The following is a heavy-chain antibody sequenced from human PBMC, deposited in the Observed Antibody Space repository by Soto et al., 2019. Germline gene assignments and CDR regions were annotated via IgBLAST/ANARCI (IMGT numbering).Heavy chain of an antibody. D-gene: IGHD4-17*01. Sequence: SLRLSCAASGFTFSNAWMSWVRQAPGKGLEWVGRIKSKTDGGTTDYAAPVKGRFTISRDDSKNTLYLQMNSLKTEDTAVYYCTTADDYGDTYGMDVWGQGTTVNVSS. CDR1: GFTFSNAW. V-gene: IGHV3-15*01. CDR3: TTADDYGDTYGMDV. CDR2: IKSKTDGGTT. J-gene: IGHJ6*02.